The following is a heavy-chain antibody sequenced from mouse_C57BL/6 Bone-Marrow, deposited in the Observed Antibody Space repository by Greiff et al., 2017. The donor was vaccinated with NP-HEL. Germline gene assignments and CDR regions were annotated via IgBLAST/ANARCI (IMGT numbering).Heavy chain of an antibody. CDR2: INPSSGYT. J-gene: IGHJ3*01. Sequence: VQLQQSGAELAKPGASVKLSCKASGYTFTSYWMHWVKQRPGQGLEWIGYINPSSGYTKYNQKFKDKATVTADKSSSTAYMQLSSLTYEDSAVYYCARIYDGYYLWGQGTLVTVSA. CDR3: ARIYDGYYL. CDR1: GYTFTSYW. D-gene: IGHD2-3*01. V-gene: IGHV1-7*01.